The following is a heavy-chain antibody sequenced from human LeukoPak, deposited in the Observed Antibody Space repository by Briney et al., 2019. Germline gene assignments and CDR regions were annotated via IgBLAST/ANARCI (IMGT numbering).Heavy chain of an antibody. Sequence: PGGSLRLSCAASGFTFTTYWMTWVRQAPGKGLEWVANIKEDGSEKNCVDSVKGRFTISRDNAKNSLYLQMNSLRAEDTAVYYCARVEYGDFFWGQGTLVTVSS. V-gene: IGHV3-7*01. CDR1: GFTFTTYW. D-gene: IGHD2-21*02. CDR3: ARVEYGDFF. J-gene: IGHJ4*02. CDR2: IKEDGSEK.